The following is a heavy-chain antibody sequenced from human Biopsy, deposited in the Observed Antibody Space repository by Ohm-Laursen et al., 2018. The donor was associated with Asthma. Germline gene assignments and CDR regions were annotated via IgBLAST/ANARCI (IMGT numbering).Heavy chain of an antibody. CDR1: GFVFSQCG. V-gene: IGHV3-30*03. CDR3: ARQSGQDYGDSSGFDI. J-gene: IGHJ3*02. D-gene: IGHD3-22*01. Sequence: SLRLSCAVSGFVFSQCGMHWVRQGPGKGLEWVALVSSDGHNKYYEDSVKGRFTISRDISRNRLYLQINRLTVEDSAVYFCARQSGQDYGDSSGFDIWGQGTKVAVSS. CDR2: VSSDGHNK.